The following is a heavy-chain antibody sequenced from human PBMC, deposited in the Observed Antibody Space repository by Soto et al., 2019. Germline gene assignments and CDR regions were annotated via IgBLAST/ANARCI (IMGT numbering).Heavy chain of an antibody. CDR1: GFTFSSYG. Sequence: QVQLVESGGGVVQPGRSLRLSCAASGFTFSSYGMHWVRQAPGKGLEWVAVIWYDGSNKYYADSVKGRFTISRDNSKKTLSLKMNSLRDEETAVYYCARDGGYSSSWFVWGQGTTVTVSS. V-gene: IGHV3-33*01. J-gene: IGHJ6*02. CDR2: IWYDGSNK. D-gene: IGHD6-13*01. CDR3: ARDGGYSSSWFV.